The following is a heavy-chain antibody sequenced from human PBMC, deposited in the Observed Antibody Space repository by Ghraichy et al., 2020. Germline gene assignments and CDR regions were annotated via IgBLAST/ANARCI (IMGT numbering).Heavy chain of an antibody. CDR2: ISYDGSNK. D-gene: IGHD3-22*01. Sequence: GGSLRLSCAASGFTFSSYGMHWVRQAPGKGLEWVAVISYDGSNKYYADSVKGRFTISRDNSKNTLYLQMNSLRAEDTAVYYCAKGTYYYDSSGYPFWGQGTLVTVSS. V-gene: IGHV3-30*18. J-gene: IGHJ4*02. CDR3: AKGTYYYDSSGYPF. CDR1: GFTFSSYG.